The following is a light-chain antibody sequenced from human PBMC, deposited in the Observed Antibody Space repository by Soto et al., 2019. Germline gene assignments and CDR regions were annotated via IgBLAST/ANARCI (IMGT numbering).Light chain of an antibody. CDR1: QSIGSW. V-gene: IGKV1-5*01. J-gene: IGKJ1*01. CDR3: QQYNSYSRT. Sequence: DISMTKSHFTMSASVGDRVNITCRASQSIGSWLAWYQQKPGKAPKLLIYDASSLESGVPSRSSGSGSGTEFTLTISSLQPDDFATYYFQQYNSYSRTFGQGTKVDIK. CDR2: DAS.